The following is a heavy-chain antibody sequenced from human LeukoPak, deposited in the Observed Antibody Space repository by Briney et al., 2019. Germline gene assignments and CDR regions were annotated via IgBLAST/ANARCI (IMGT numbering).Heavy chain of an antibody. CDR3: ARDRYYYYDSSGETNWYFDL. V-gene: IGHV3-74*01. CDR2: INNDGSST. J-gene: IGHJ2*01. CDR1: GFTFSSYW. Sequence: GGSLRLSCAASGFTFSSYWMHWVRQTPGKGLVWVSRINNDGSSTRNADAVKGRFTISRDNAKNTLYLQMNSLRAEDTAVYYCARDRYYYYDSSGETNWYFDLWGRGTLVTVSS. D-gene: IGHD3-22*01.